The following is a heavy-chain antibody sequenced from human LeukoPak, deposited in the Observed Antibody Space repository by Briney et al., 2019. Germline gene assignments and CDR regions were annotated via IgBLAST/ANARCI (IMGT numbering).Heavy chain of an antibody. CDR1: GFTFSSYA. CDR3: VKRSHIVVVPAATGLDY. CDR2: ISSNGGST. Sequence: PGGSLRLSCSASGFTFSSYAMHWVRQAPGKGLEYVSAISSNGGSTYYADSVKGRFTISRDNSKNTLYLQMSSLRAEDTAVYYCVKRSHIVVVPAATGLDYWGQGTLVTVSS. V-gene: IGHV3-64D*06. D-gene: IGHD2-2*01. J-gene: IGHJ4*02.